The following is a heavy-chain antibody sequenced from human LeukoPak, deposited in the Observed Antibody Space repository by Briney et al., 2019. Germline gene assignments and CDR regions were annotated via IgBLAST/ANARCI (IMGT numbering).Heavy chain of an antibody. J-gene: IGHJ6*03. Sequence: GGSLRLSCAASGFTFSSYGMHWVRQAPSKGLEWVAFIRYDGSNKYYADSVKGRFTISRDNPKNTLYLQMNSLRAEDTAVYYCAKSSGVKIFGVVRDSYMDVWGKGTTVTVSS. CDR3: AKSSGVKIFGVVRDSYMDV. V-gene: IGHV3-30*02. D-gene: IGHD3-3*01. CDR1: GFTFSSYG. CDR2: IRYDGSNK.